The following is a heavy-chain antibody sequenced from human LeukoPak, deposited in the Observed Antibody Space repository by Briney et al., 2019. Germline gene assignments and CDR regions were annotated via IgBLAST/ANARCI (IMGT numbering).Heavy chain of an antibody. V-gene: IGHV3-21*01. Sequence: PGGSLRLSCAASGFTFSTYYMNWVRQAPGKGLEWVSSISTSSSYIYYADAVKGRFTISRDNAKNSLYLQINSLRAEDTAVYYCARDRADPDYGDYVFAYWGQGTLVTVSS. D-gene: IGHD4-17*01. CDR3: ARDRADPDYGDYVFAY. CDR2: ISTSSSYI. CDR1: GFTFSTYY. J-gene: IGHJ4*02.